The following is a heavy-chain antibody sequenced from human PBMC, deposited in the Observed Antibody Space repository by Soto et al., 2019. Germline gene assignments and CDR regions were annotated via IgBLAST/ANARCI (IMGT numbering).Heavy chain of an antibody. Sequence: GGSLRLSCAGSGFTFGNYSMSWVRQAPGKGLEWVSGISGSGGGNLYYADSVKGRFTISRDNSKNTLYLQMNSLRAEETAVYYCAKARHSSTWYNFDFWGQGT. J-gene: IGHJ4*02. CDR2: ISGSGGGNL. CDR3: AKARHSSTWYNFDF. V-gene: IGHV3-23*01. CDR1: GFTFGNYS. D-gene: IGHD2-2*01.